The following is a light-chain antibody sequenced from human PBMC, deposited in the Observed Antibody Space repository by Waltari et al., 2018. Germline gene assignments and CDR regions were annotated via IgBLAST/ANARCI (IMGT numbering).Light chain of an antibody. J-gene: IGLJ1*01. CDR3: GAWDDSLNGYV. V-gene: IGLV1-44*01. CDR2: TSN. CDR1: TSNIGRNI. Sequence: QSVLTQPPSASGTPGQRVTISCSGSTSNIGRNIVNWYPHVPGKAPKVVIQTSNPRASGVPDRFSGSRSGTSASLAISGLRSEDEADYFCGAWDDSLNGYVFGTGTKVTVL.